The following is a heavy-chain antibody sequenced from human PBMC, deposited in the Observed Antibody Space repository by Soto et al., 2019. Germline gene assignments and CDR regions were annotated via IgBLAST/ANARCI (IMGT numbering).Heavy chain of an antibody. V-gene: IGHV3-23*01. CDR3: AKLVVVAGDGSHFDY. D-gene: IGHD2-15*01. Sequence: GGSLRLSCAASGFTFSSYAMSWVRQAPGKGLEWVSAFSGSGGSTYYADSVKGRFTISRDNSKNTLYLQMNSLRAEDTAVYYCAKLVVVAGDGSHFDYWGQGTLVTVSS. J-gene: IGHJ4*02. CDR1: GFTFSSYA. CDR2: FSGSGGST.